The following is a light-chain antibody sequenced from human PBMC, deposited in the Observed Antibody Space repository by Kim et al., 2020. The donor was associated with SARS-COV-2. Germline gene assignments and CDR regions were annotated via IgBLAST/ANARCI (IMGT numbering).Light chain of an antibody. J-gene: IGLJ2*01. V-gene: IGLV3-1*01. CDR2: QDS. Sequence: SYELTQPPSVSVSPGQTASITCAGDKLGEKXACWYQQKPGQSPVLVIYQDSKRPSGIPERFSGSNSGNTATLTISGTQAMDEADYYCQAWDSNVVFG. CDR3: QAWDSNVV. CDR1: KLGEKX.